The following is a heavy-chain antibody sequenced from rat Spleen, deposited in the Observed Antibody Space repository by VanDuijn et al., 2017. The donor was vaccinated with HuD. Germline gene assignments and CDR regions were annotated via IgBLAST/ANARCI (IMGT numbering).Heavy chain of an antibody. CDR3: TRVDYPGVAHFFDY. CDR2: ISTSGAGT. D-gene: IGHD1-4*01. Sequence: EVQLVESGGGLVQPGTSMKLSCAASGFTFSGFPMAWVRQAPTEGLEWVASISTSGAGTFYRDSVKGRFTVSRDNAKSTLYLQMDSLGSEDTATYYCTRVDYPGVAHFFDYWGQGVMVTVSS. CDR1: GFTFSGFP. J-gene: IGHJ2*01. V-gene: IGHV5-46*01.